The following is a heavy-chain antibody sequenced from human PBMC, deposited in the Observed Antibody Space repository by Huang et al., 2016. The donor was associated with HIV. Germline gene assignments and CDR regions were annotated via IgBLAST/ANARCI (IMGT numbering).Heavy chain of an antibody. CDR3: ARSPQIYQTSGLAHYYFDF. J-gene: IGHJ2*01. V-gene: IGHV4-59*11. CDR1: GGSIRSHH. Sequence: QVQLQESGPGLVKPSETLSLSCTVSGGSIRSHHWRWIPQPPGKGLEWIATLSATGRTNYNPSLKSRVSMSLDTSKNNFSLKLTSVTAADTAVYYCARSPQIYQTSGLAHYYFDFWGRGTLVTVSS. D-gene: IGHD6-19*01. CDR2: LSATGRT.